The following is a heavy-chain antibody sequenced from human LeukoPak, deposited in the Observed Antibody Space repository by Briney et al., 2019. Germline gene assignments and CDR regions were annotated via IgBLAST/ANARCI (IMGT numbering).Heavy chain of an antibody. CDR3: ARVGRGDHTWGSYYFDH. V-gene: IGHV4-59*01. CDR1: GDSISSYH. CDR2: ISYSGST. J-gene: IGHJ4*02. Sequence: SETLSLTCTVSGDSISSYHWSWVRQSPGKGLEWIGYISYSGSTNYNPSLKSRVTISVDTSKNQFSLQLSSVTAADTAVYYCARVGRGDHTWGSYYFDHWGQGTLVTVSS. D-gene: IGHD3-16*01.